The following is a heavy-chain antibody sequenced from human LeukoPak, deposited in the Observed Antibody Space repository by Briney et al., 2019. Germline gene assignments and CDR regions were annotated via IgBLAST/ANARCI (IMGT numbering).Heavy chain of an antibody. J-gene: IGHJ4*02. CDR2: ISSSGGST. Sequence: GGSLRLSCAASGFTFSSYAMSWVRQAPGKGLEWVSAISSSGGSTYYADSVKGRFTTSRDNSKNTLYLQMNSLRAEDTAVYYCAKIQGYYFDYWGQGTLVTVSS. CDR1: GFTFSSYA. D-gene: IGHD5-18*01. V-gene: IGHV3-23*01. CDR3: AKIQGYYFDY.